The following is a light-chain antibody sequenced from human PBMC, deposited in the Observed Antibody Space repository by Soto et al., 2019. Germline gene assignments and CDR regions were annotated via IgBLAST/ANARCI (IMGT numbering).Light chain of an antibody. J-gene: IGKJ4*01. V-gene: IGKV3-15*01. CDR3: QQYYDYPPLI. CDR1: RNINRK. Sequence: EIVMTQSPATLSESPGERATLSCRASRNINRKLAWYQQKPGQAPRLLISGASTRATGIPARFSGSGSGTEFTLTISSLQSEDFAVYYCQQYYDYPPLIFGGGTKLEIK. CDR2: GAS.